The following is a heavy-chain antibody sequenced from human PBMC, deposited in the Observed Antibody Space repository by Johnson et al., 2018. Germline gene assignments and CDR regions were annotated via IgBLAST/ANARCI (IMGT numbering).Heavy chain of an antibody. J-gene: IGHJ3*02. D-gene: IGHD6-6*01. Sequence: QVQLQESGAAVNKPGATGKVSCKASGYDFTTYYVHWVRQAPGPGLEWRAIVKPSDTYTTYAPKFQSRFTMTRHTATATVDMELRSLISGDTAMYYCAREVKGHSSAFDIWGQGTLVTVSS. CDR3: AREVKGHSSAFDI. CDR1: GYDFTTYY. V-gene: IGHV1-46*01. CDR2: VKPSDTYT.